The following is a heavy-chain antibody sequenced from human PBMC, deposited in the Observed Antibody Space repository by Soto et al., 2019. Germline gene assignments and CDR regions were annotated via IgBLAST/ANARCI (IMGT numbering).Heavy chain of an antibody. Sequence: QVQLVESGGGVVQPGRSLRLSCAASGFTFSSYGMHWVRQAPGKGLEWVAVISYDGSNKYYADSVKGRFTISRDNSKNTLYLQMNSLRAEDTAVYYCAKSRSGSYVDAFDIWGQGTMVTVSS. J-gene: IGHJ3*02. D-gene: IGHD1-26*01. CDR3: AKSRSGSYVDAFDI. V-gene: IGHV3-30*18. CDR1: GFTFSSYG. CDR2: ISYDGSNK.